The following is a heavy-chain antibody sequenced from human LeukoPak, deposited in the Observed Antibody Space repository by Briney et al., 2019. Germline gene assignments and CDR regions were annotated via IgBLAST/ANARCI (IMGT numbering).Heavy chain of an antibody. V-gene: IGHV3-30*18. D-gene: IGHD4-17*01. Sequence: AGGSLRLSCAASGFTFSSYGMHWVRQAPGKGLEWVAVISYDGSNKYYADSVKGRFTISRDNSKNTLYLQMNSLRAEDTAVYYCAKDLREDYGDYGLTYGMDVWGQGTTVTVSS. CDR3: AKDLREDYGDYGLTYGMDV. CDR2: ISYDGSNK. CDR1: GFTFSSYG. J-gene: IGHJ6*02.